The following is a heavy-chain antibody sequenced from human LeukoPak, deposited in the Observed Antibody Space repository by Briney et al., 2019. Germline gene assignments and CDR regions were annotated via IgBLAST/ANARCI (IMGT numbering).Heavy chain of an antibody. J-gene: IGHJ6*03. CDR1: GFVFSNYA. Sequence: GGSLRLSCEASGFVFSNYAMHWVRQAPGKGLEYVSAISTDGRSTFRAFSVKGGFTLSRDNSKNMLSVQMGSLRPEDIAVYYCATLMGDKHPLIRYPIDVWGKGTTVTVSS. CDR2: ISTDGRST. V-gene: IGHV3-64*01. CDR3: ATLMGDKHPLIRYPIDV. D-gene: IGHD3-16*01.